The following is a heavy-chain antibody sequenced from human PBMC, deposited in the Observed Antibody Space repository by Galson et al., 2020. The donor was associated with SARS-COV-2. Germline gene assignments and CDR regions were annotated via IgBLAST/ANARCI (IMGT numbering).Heavy chain of an antibody. V-gene: IGHV3-48*03. D-gene: IGHD6-13*01. Sequence: GESLKISCAASGFALSNSAMHWVRQAPGKGLEWISYISDSGTNIYYADSVKGRFTISRDNAKNSVYLQMTSLRAEDTAVYYCASPYLAAASFFGAFDLWGRWTLVTVSS. J-gene: IGHJ3*01. CDR1: GFALSNSA. CDR3: ASPYLAAASFFGAFDL. CDR2: ISDSGTNI.